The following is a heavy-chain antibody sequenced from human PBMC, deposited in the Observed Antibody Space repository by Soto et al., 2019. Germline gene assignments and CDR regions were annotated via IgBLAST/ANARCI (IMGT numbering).Heavy chain of an antibody. CDR3: AASNFDWLSL. D-gene: IGHD3-3*02. CDR2: ISYDGSNK. V-gene: IGHV3-30*04. CDR1: GFTFSSYA. J-gene: IGHJ5*02. Sequence: PGGSLRLSCAASGFTFSSYAMHWVRQAPGKGLEWVAVISYDGSNKYYADSVKGRFTISRDNSKNTLYLQMNSLRAEDTAVYYCAASNFDWLSLWGQGTLVTVSS.